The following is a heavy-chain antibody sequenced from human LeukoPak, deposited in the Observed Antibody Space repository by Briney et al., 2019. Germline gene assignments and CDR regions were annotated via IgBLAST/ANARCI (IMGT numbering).Heavy chain of an antibody. CDR2: IYHSGST. CDR1: GGSISSSNW. Sequence: PSETLSLTCAVSGGSISSSNWWSWVRQPPGKGLEWIGEIYHSGSTNYNPSLKSRVTISVDTYKNQFSLKLSSVTAADTAVYYCARRKSYYDTSAYVDYWGQGSLVTVSS. D-gene: IGHD3-22*01. CDR3: ARRKSYYDTSAYVDY. J-gene: IGHJ4*02. V-gene: IGHV4-4*02.